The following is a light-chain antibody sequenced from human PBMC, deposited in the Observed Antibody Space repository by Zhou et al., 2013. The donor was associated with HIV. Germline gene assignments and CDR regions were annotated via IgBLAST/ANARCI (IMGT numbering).Light chain of an antibody. CDR3: SSYTSSSTVI. J-gene: IGLJ2*01. CDR2: DVT. V-gene: IGLV2-14*03. CDR1: SSDVGGYNY. Sequence: QSALTQPPSASGTPGQSVTISCTGTSSDVGGYNYVSWYQQHPGKAPKLMIYDVTNRPSGVSDRFSGSKSGNTASLTISGLQPEDEADYYCSSYTSSSTVIFGGGTKLTVL.